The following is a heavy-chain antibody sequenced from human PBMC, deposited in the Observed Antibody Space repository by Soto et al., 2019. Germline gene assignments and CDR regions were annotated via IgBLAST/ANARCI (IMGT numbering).Heavy chain of an antibody. CDR2: IYYSGST. CDR3: AGHLHLNWFDP. V-gene: IGHV4-39*01. J-gene: IGHJ5*02. CDR1: GGSISSSSYY. Sequence: SETLSLTCTVAGGSISSSSYYWGWIRQPPGKGLEWIGSIYYSGSTYYNPSLKSRVTISVDTSKNQFSLKLSSVTAADTAVYYCAGHLHLNWFDPWGQGTLVTVSS.